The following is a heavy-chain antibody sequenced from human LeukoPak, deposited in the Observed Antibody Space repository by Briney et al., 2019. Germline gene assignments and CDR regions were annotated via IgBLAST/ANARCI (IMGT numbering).Heavy chain of an antibody. J-gene: IGHJ5*02. V-gene: IGHV4-4*07. CDR3: ARDSSSGWRNWFDP. Sequence: PSETLSLTCTVSGGSISSYYWSWIRQPAGKGLEWIGRIYTSGSTNYNPSLKSRVTMSADTSKNQFSLKLSSVTAADTAVYYCARDSSSGWRNWFDPWGQGTLVTVSS. CDR2: IYTSGST. D-gene: IGHD6-19*01. CDR1: GGSISSYY.